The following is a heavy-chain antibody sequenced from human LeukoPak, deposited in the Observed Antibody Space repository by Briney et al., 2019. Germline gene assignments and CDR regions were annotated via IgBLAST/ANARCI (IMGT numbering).Heavy chain of an antibody. V-gene: IGHV1-2*06. CDR2: INPDSGGT. CDR3: ARKYYCDTSGYYAIDY. Sequence: ASVKVSCKASGYTFSDYYIHWVRQAPGQGLEWMGRINPDSGGTNYAQKFQGRVTMTRDTSISTAYMELSRLRSDDTAVYYCARKYYCDTSGYYAIDYWGQGTLVTVSS. CDR1: GYTFSDYY. J-gene: IGHJ4*02. D-gene: IGHD3-22*01.